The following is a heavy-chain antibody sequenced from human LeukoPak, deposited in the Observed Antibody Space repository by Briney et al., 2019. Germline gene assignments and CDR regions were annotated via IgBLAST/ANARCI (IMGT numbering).Heavy chain of an antibody. CDR3: ARSEYYDILTGYYYYMDV. Sequence: GGSLRLSCAASGFTVSSNYMSWVRQAPGKGLEWVSSISSSSTYIYYADSVKGRFTISRDNAKNSLYLQMNSLRAEDTAVYYCARSEYYDILTGYYYYMDVWGKGTTVTVSS. D-gene: IGHD3-9*01. CDR2: ISSSSTYI. J-gene: IGHJ6*03. CDR1: GFTVSSNY. V-gene: IGHV3-21*01.